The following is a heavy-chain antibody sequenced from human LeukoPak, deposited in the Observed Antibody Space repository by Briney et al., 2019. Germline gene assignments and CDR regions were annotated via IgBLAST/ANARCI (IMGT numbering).Heavy chain of an antibody. V-gene: IGHV1-18*01. J-gene: IGHJ6*03. Sequence: GASVKVSCKASGYTFTSYGISWVRQAPGQGLEWMGWISAYNGNTNYAQKLQGRVTMTTDTSTSTADMELRSLRSDDTAVYYCARVKEQWVDNNYQYYMDVWGKGTAVIVSS. D-gene: IGHD6-19*01. CDR3: ARVKEQWVDNNYQYYMDV. CDR1: GYTFTSYG. CDR2: ISAYNGNT.